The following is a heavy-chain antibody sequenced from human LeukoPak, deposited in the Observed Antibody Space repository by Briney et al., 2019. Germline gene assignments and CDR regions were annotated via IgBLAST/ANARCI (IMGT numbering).Heavy chain of an antibody. CDR1: GGSMTKYY. J-gene: IGHJ5*02. CDR2: IYYSGST. D-gene: IGHD1-26*01. Sequence: SETLSLTCTVSGGSMTKYYWNWIRQPPGKGLEWIGHIYYSGSTTYNPSLKSRVTISVDTSKNQFSLKLSSVTAADTAVYYCARDEIAGATGPWGQGTLVTVSS. V-gene: IGHV4-59*12. CDR3: ARDEIAGATGP.